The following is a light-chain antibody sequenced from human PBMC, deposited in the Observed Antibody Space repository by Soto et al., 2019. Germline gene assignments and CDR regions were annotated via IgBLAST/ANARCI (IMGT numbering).Light chain of an antibody. Sequence: DIVLTQTPLSLPVTPGEPASISCRSSQSLCDRDDGNTDLDWYLQRPGQSPQLLIYTLSSRASGVPDRLSGSGAGHDFKLKISRVETEGVGVYDRMQRIEFPYTFGQGTKLEIK. CDR3: MQRIEFPYT. CDR2: TLS. J-gene: IGKJ2*01. V-gene: IGKV2-40*01. CDR1: QSLCDRDDGNTD.